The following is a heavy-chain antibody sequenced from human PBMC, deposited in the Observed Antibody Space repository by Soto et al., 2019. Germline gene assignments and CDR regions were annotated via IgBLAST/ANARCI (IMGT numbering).Heavy chain of an antibody. CDR3: ARGPPIIAVAGTGWFDP. D-gene: IGHD6-19*01. CDR2: INHSGST. J-gene: IGHJ5*02. Sequence: SETLSLTCAVYGGSFSGYYWSWIRQPPGKGLEWIGEINHSGSTNYNPSLKSRVTISVDTSKNQFSLKLSSVTAADTAVYYCARGPPIIAVAGTGWFDPWGQGTLVTVSS. CDR1: GGSFSGYY. V-gene: IGHV4-34*01.